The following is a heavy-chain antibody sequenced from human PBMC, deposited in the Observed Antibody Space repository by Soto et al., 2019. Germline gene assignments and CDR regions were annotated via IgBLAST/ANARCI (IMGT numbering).Heavy chain of an antibody. V-gene: IGHV1-69*12. CDR3: ASGIQLWLRRINTGYAG. J-gene: IGHJ4*02. CDR2: IIPMFGTA. Sequence: QVQLVQSGAEVKNPESSVKVSCKAPGGTFSTYAISWVRQAPGQGREWMGGIIPMFGTANYAQRFQDRVTITADESTHTVYLELSSLRSEHTAVYFCASGIQLWLRRINTGYAGWGQGTLVTVSS. CDR1: GGTFSTYA. D-gene: IGHD5-18*01.